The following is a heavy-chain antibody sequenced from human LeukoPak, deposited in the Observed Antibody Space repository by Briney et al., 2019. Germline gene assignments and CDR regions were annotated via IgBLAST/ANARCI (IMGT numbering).Heavy chain of an antibody. D-gene: IGHD1-1*01. J-gene: IGHJ4*02. CDR3: ARDYLEYTSDY. CDR2: IKQDGSEK. V-gene: IGHV3-7*01. CDR1: GFSFRSYW. Sequence: PGGSLRLSCAASGFSFRSYWMSWVRQAPGKGLEWVANIKQDGSEKYYVDSVKGRFTISRDNAKNSLYLQMNSLRAEDTAVYYCARDYLEYTSDYWGQGTLVTVSS.